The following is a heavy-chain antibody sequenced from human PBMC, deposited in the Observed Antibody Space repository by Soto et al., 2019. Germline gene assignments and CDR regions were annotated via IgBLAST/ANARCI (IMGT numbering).Heavy chain of an antibody. D-gene: IGHD3-10*01. Sequence: PGGSLSLSCAASGFTFSSYAMSWVRHAPGKGLEWVSAISGSVGSTYYADSVKGRFTISRDNSKNTLHLQMNSLRAEDTAVYYCAKDMGRGFDSYGMDVWGKGTT. CDR3: AKDMGRGFDSYGMDV. J-gene: IGHJ6*04. CDR1: GFTFSSYA. CDR2: ISGSVGST. V-gene: IGHV3-23*01.